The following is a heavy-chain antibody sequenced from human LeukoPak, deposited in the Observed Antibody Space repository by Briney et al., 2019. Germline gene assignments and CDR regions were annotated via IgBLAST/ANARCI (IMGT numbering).Heavy chain of an antibody. Sequence: SVKVSCKASGGTFRSYAINWVRQAPGQGLEWMGRIIPMLSITNYAQKLQGRVTITADKSTNTAYMELSSLRSEDTAVYYCATYNVDYYDTSDGMDVWGQGTTVTDSS. CDR1: GGTFRSYA. V-gene: IGHV1-69*04. CDR3: ATYNVDYYDTSDGMDV. CDR2: IIPMLSIT. J-gene: IGHJ6*02. D-gene: IGHD3-22*01.